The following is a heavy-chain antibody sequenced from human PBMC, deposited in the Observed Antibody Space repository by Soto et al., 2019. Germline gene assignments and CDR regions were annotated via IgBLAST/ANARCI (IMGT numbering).Heavy chain of an antibody. CDR2: ISAYNGNT. D-gene: IGHD6-19*01. CDR1: GYSFTNYG. CDR3: ARNRGVAPPVAGNTHYYYYMDV. V-gene: IGHV1-18*01. J-gene: IGHJ6*03. Sequence: QDQLVQSGVEVKKPGASVKVSCKASGYSFTNYGITWVRQAPGQGFEWMGWISAYNGNTNYAQKFQGRVTMTTDASKSTAYLELRSPRSDDTAVYYCARNRGVAPPVAGNTHYYYYMDVWGKGTTVTVSS.